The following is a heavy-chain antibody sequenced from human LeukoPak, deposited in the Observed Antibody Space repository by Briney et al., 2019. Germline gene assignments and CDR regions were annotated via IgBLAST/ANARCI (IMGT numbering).Heavy chain of an antibody. Sequence: ASVKVSCKASGYTFTSYDINWVRQATGQGLEWMGWMNPNSGNTGHAQKFQGRVTMTRNTSISKAYMELSSLRSENTAVYYCARSWGMDWFDPWGQGTLVTVSS. CDR2: MNPNSGNT. CDR3: ARSWGMDWFDP. V-gene: IGHV1-8*01. D-gene: IGHD3-16*01. J-gene: IGHJ5*02. CDR1: GYTFTSYD.